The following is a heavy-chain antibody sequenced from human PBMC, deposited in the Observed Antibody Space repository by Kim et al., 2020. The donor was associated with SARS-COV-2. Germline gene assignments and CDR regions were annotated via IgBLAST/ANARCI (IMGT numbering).Heavy chain of an antibody. J-gene: IGHJ3*02. D-gene: IGHD3-16*01. CDR1: GGSISTFY. CDR3: ARERSDGFDS. V-gene: IGHV4-59*01. Sequence: SETLSLTCTVSGGSISTFYWNWIRQSPGKGLEGIGYIYQSGSTNYNPSLKSRVTISVDTSKNLFSLNLRSVTAADTAVYYCARERSDGFDSWGPGTLVT. CDR2: IYQSGST.